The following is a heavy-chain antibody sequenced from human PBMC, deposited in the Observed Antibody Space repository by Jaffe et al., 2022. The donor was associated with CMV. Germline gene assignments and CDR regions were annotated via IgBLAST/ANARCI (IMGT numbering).Heavy chain of an antibody. J-gene: IGHJ3*02. CDR1: GGSISSYY. D-gene: IGHD6-13*01. CDR3: ARSSSWYSLHDAFDI. V-gene: IGHV4-59*01. Sequence: QVQLQESGPGLVKPSETLSLTCTVSGGSISSYYWSWIRQPPGKGLEWIGYIYYSGSTNYNPSLKSRVTISVDTSKNQFSLKLSSVTAADTAVYYCARSSSWYSLHDAFDIWGQGTMVTVSS. CDR2: IYYSGST.